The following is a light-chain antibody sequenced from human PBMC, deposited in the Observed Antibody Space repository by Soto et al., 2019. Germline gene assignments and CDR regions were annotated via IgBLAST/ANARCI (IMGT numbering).Light chain of an antibody. CDR2: GAS. J-gene: IGKJ1*01. V-gene: IGKV3-20*01. CDR1: QSVSSSY. Sequence: EIVLTQSPGTLSLSPGERATLSCRASQSVSSSYLAWYQQKPGQAPRLLIYGASSRATGIPDRFSGSGSETDFTLTISRLEPEDFAVYYCQQYGSSRWTFGQGTTVEIK. CDR3: QQYGSSRWT.